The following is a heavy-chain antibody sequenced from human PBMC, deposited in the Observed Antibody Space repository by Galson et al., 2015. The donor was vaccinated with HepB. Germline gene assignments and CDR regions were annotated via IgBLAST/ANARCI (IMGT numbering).Heavy chain of an antibody. CDR3: AKGLAYYFWTFDS. CDR2: IGISGGNT. Sequence: SLRLSCAASGFTFSNAVMSWVRQAPGKGLEWVSAIGISGGNTYYADSVKGRFTISRDDSKSTLYLQMNSLRGADTAVYYCAKGLAYYFWTFDSWGPGSQVAVSS. V-gene: IGHV3-23*01. D-gene: IGHD3-3*01. J-gene: IGHJ4*02. CDR1: GFTFSNAV.